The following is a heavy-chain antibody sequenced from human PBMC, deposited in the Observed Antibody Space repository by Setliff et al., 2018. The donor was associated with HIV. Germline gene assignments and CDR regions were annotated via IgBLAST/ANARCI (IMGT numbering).Heavy chain of an antibody. CDR3: ARLRGLARIYFYYYMDV. V-gene: IGHV4-61*09. D-gene: IGHD3-9*01. CDR2: IYTSGST. CDR1: GGSISSGNYY. Sequence: PSETLSLTCTVSGGSISSGNYYWNWIRQSAEKGLEWIGHIYTSGSTNYNPSLKSRITISVDTSKNRFSLKLMSVTAADTAVYYCARLRGLARIYFYYYMDVWGKGTTVTVSS. J-gene: IGHJ6*03.